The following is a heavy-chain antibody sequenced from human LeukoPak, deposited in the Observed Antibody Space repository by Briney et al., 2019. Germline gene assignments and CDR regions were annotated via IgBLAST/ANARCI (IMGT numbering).Heavy chain of an antibody. CDR2: IYSGGST. CDR1: GFTVSSNY. V-gene: IGHV3-66*01. Sequence: GGSLRLSCAASGFTVSSNYMSWVGQAPGKGLEWVSVIYSGGSTYYADSVKGRFTISRDNSKNTLYLQMNSLRAEDTAVYYCAREKGYGDCVGWVDCWGQGTLVTVSP. D-gene: IGHD4-17*01. J-gene: IGHJ4*02. CDR3: AREKGYGDCVGWVDC.